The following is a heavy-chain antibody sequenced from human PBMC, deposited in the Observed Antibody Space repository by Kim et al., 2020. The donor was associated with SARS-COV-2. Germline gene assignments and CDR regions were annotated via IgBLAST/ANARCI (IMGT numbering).Heavy chain of an antibody. CDR1: GGSISSYY. J-gene: IGHJ5*02. Sequence: SETLSLTCTVSGGSISSYYWSWIRQPPGKGLEWIGYIYYSGSTNYNPSLKSRVTISVDTSKNQFSLKLSSVTAADTAVYYCARTSPSYYDFWSGPNAFDPWGQGTLVTVSS. D-gene: IGHD3-3*01. CDR2: IYYSGST. CDR3: ARTSPSYYDFWSGPNAFDP. V-gene: IGHV4-59*01.